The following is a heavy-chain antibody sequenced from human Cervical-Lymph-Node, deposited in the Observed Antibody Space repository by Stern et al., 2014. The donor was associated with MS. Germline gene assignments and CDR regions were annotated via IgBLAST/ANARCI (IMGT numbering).Heavy chain of an antibody. D-gene: IGHD4-23*01. J-gene: IGHJ4*02. Sequence: VQLVESGPGLVKPSETLSLTCTVSGGSISSYYWSWIRQPPGKGLEWIGYIYYSGSPNYNPSLKSRVTISVDTSKNQFSLKLSSVTAADTAVYYCARGYGGNPIDYWGQGTLVTVSS. V-gene: IGHV4-59*01. CDR2: IYYSGSP. CDR1: GGSISSYY. CDR3: ARGYGGNPIDY.